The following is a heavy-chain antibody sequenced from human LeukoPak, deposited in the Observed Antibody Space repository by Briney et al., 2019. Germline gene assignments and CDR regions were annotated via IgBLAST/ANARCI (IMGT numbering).Heavy chain of an antibody. Sequence: GGSLRLSCAASGFTFSSYSMNWVRQAPGKGLEWVSSISSSSSYIYYADSVKGRFTISRDNAKNSLYLQMNSLRAEDTAVYYCAREPSGVIVPDYWGQGTLVTVSS. CDR3: AREPSGVIVPDY. CDR1: GFTFSSYS. V-gene: IGHV3-21*01. CDR2: ISSSSSYI. D-gene: IGHD3-22*01. J-gene: IGHJ4*02.